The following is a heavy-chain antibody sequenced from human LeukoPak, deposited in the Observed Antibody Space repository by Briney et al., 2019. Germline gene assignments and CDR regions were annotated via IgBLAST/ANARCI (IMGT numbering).Heavy chain of an antibody. CDR2: IYPGDSDT. D-gene: IGHD3-22*01. CDR1: GYSFTSYW. CDR3: ASRALYYYDSSGSIAFDI. J-gene: IGHJ3*02. V-gene: IGHV5-51*01. Sequence: PGESLKISCKGSGYSFTSYWIGWVRQMPGKGLEWMGIIYPGDSDTRYSPSFQGQVTISADKSISTAYLQWSSLRASDTAMYYCASRALYYYDSSGSIAFDIWGQGTMVTVSS.